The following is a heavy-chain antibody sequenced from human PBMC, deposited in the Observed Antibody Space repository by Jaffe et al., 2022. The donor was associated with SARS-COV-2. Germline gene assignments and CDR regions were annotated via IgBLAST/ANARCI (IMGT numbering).Heavy chain of an antibody. D-gene: IGHD2-2*01. J-gene: IGHJ4*02. Sequence: EVQLVESGGGLVQPGGSLRLSCVVSGFTSSNYAMTWVRQAPGKGLEWVSAISDTGDSTWYADSVKGRFTISRDNSKNTLFLQMNSLRAEDTAVYYCAKGSRGSRPYYFDFWGQGTLVTVSS. V-gene: IGHV3-23*04. CDR1: GFTSSNYA. CDR2: ISDTGDST. CDR3: AKGSRGSRPYYFDF.